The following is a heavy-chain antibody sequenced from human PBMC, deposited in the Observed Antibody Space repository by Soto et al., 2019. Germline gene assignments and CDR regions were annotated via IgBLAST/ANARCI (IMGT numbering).Heavy chain of an antibody. CDR3: ARGQRTDYYGMDV. V-gene: IGHV3-64*02. D-gene: IGHD1-1*01. CDR1: GFTFSNYV. J-gene: IGHJ6*02. Sequence: EVQLVESGEGLVQPGGFLRLSCAASGFTFSNYVIHWVRQAPGKGLEYVSAISTNGDSAYYADSVKGRFNISRDNSKNTVYLQMGRLRAEDMAVYYRARGQRTDYYGMDVWGRGTTVTVSS. CDR2: ISTNGDSA.